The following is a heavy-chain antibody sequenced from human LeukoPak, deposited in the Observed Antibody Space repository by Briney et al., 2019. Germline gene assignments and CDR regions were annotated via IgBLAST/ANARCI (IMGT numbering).Heavy chain of an antibody. Sequence: GGSLRLSCAASGFTFNTYSMNWVRQAPGKGLDWVSYVSSSSSIISYANSVKGRFTISRDNAKNSLYLQMNSLRAEDTALYYCAKDVVSSGYSFVDYWGQGTLVTVSS. V-gene: IGHV3-48*04. D-gene: IGHD3-22*01. CDR2: VSSSSSII. J-gene: IGHJ4*02. CDR3: AKDVVSSGYSFVDY. CDR1: GFTFNTYS.